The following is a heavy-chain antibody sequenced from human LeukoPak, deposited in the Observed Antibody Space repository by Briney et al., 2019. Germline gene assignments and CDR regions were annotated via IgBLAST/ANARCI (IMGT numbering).Heavy chain of an antibody. CDR3: ARLEAVAGTHVDP. CDR1: GGSISSYY. Sequence: PSETLSLTCTVSGGSISSYYWSWIRQPPGKGLEWIGYIYYSGSTNYNPSLKSRVTISVDTSKNQFSLKLSSVTAADTAVYYCARLEAVAGTHVDPWGQGTLVTVSS. J-gene: IGHJ5*02. D-gene: IGHD6-19*01. V-gene: IGHV4-59*08. CDR2: IYYSGST.